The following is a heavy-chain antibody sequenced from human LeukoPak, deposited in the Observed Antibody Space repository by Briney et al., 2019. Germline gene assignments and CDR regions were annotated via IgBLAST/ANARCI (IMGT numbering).Heavy chain of an antibody. CDR1: GGSISSPNW. CDR3: VRAYYYYMDV. Sequence: SETLSLTCAISGGSISSPNWWSWVRQPPGKGLEWIGEIYHSGSTNYNPSLKSRVTISLDKSKNQFSLNLSSVTAADTAVYYCVRAYYYYMDVWGKGTTVTVSS. J-gene: IGHJ6*03. CDR2: IYHSGST. V-gene: IGHV4-4*02.